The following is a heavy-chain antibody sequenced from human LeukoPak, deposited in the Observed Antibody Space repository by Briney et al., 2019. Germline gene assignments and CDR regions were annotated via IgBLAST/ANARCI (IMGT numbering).Heavy chain of an antibody. J-gene: IGHJ3*02. CDR3: ATGSYLPDDAFDI. Sequence: SETLSLTCAVYGGSFSGYYWSWIRQPPGKGLEWIGEINHSGSTNYNPSLKSRVTISVDTSKNQFSLKLSSVTAADTAVYYCATGSYLPDDAFDIWGLGTMVTVSS. V-gene: IGHV4-34*01. CDR1: GGSFSGYY. D-gene: IGHD3-10*01. CDR2: INHSGST.